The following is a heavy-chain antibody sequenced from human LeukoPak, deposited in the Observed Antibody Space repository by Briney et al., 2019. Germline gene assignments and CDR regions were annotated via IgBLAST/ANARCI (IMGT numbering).Heavy chain of an antibody. CDR1: GGTFSSYA. CDR2: ISAYNGNT. V-gene: IGHV1-18*01. D-gene: IGHD1-1*01. Sequence: ASVKVSCKASGGTFSSYAISWVRQAPGQGLEWMGWISAYNGNTNYAQKLQGRVTMTTDTSTSTAYMELRSLRSDDTAVYYCASGSTGTDYYYYGMDVWGQGTTVTVSS. CDR3: ASGSTGTDYYYYGMDV. J-gene: IGHJ6*02.